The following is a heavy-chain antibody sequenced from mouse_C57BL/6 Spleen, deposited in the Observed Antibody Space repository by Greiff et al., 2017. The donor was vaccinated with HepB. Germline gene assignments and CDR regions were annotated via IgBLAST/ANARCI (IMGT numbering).Heavy chain of an antibody. Sequence: EVKLMESGGGLVKPGGSLKLSCAVSGFTFSDYGMHWVRQAPEKGLVWVAYFNSGSSTIYYADTVKGRFTISRDNAKNTLFLQMTSLRSEDTAMYYCARGYDYADYWGQGTTLTVSS. D-gene: IGHD2-4*01. J-gene: IGHJ2*01. CDR1: GFTFSDYG. V-gene: IGHV5-17*01. CDR3: ARGYDYADY. CDR2: FNSGSSTI.